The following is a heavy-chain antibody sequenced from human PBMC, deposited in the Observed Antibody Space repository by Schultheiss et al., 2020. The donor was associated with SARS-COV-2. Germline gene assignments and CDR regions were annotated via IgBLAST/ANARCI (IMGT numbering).Heavy chain of an antibody. J-gene: IGHJ6*03. CDR2: INHSGST. CDR3: AREYTYGYPDYMDV. CDR1: GFTFSDYY. Sequence: ESLKISCAASGFTFSDYYMSWIRQPPGKGLEWIGEINHSGSTNYNPSLKSRVTISVDKSKNQFSLKLSSVTAADTAVYYCAREYTYGYPDYMDVWGKGTTVTVSS. V-gene: IGHV4-34*01. D-gene: IGHD5-18*01.